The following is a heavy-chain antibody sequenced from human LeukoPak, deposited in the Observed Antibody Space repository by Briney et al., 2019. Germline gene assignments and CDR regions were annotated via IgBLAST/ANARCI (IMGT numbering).Heavy chain of an antibody. CDR1: GYTFTSYA. Sequence: ASVKVSCKASGYTFTSYAMHWVRQAPGQRLERMGWINAGNGNTKYSQKFQGRVTITRDTSASTAYMELSSLRSEDTAVYYCARGEGCSSTSCYTSPHFNWFDPWGQGTLVTVSS. CDR3: ARGEGCSSTSCYTSPHFNWFDP. D-gene: IGHD2-2*01. V-gene: IGHV1-3*01. J-gene: IGHJ5*02. CDR2: INAGNGNT.